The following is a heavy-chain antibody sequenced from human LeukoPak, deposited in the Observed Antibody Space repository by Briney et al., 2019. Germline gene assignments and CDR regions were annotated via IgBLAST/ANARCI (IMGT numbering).Heavy chain of an antibody. Sequence: GGSLRLSCATSGFPFSRHWMSWVRQAPEKGLEWVANIKKDGSEKYYVDSVKGRFTIPRDNVRNSLYLQMNSLRVEDTAVYYCVRDTGDHSVDYWGQGALVTVSS. CDR3: VRDTGDHSVDY. J-gene: IGHJ4*02. D-gene: IGHD1-14*01. CDR1: GFPFSRHW. V-gene: IGHV3-7*05. CDR2: IKKDGSEK.